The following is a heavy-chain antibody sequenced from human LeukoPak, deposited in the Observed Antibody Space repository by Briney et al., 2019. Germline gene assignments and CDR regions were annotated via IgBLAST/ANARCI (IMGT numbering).Heavy chain of an antibody. CDR3: ARDQSTVTYYYYGMDV. Sequence: SETLSLTCTVSGGSISSYYWSWIRQPPGKGLEWIGYIYYSGSTNYNPSLKSRVTISVDTSKNQFSLKLSSVTAADTAVYYCARDQSTVTYYYYGMDVWGQGTTVTVSS. CDR2: IYYSGST. V-gene: IGHV4-59*01. D-gene: IGHD4-17*01. J-gene: IGHJ6*02. CDR1: GGSISSYY.